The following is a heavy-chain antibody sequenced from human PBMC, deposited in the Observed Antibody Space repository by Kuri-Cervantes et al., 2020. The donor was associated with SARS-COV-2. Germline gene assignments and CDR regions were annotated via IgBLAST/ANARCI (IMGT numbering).Heavy chain of an antibody. CDR2: IYYSGST. D-gene: IGHD2-21*01. J-gene: IGHJ6*02. CDR1: GGSISTSSYY. V-gene: IGHV4-39*07. CDR3: ARDLLRKGLVDYYYGMDV. Sequence: SETLSLTCTVSGGSISTSSYYWGWIRQPPGKGLEWIGNIYYSGSTYYNPSLKSRVTISVDTSKNQFSLKLSSVTAADTAVYYCARDLLRKGLVDYYYGMDVWGQGTTVTVSS.